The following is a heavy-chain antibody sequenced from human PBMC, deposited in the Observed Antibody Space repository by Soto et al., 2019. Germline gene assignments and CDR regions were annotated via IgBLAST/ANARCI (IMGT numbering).Heavy chain of an antibody. J-gene: IGHJ6*02. CDR1: GFTFSRYG. V-gene: IGHV3-33*01. CDR2: IWYDGSNK. Sequence: PGGSLRLSCAASGFTFSRYGMHWVRQAPGKGLEWVAVIWYDGSNKYYADSVKGRFTISRDNSKNTLYLQMNSLRAEDTAVYYCARGRADRSNQYYYGMDVWGQGTTVSVSS. CDR3: ARGRADRSNQYYYGMDV.